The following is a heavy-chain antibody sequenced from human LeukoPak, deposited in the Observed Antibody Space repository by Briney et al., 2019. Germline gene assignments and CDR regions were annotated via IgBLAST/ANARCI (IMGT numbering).Heavy chain of an antibody. CDR1: GGSFSGYY. CDR2: IKHSGST. J-gene: IGHJ3*02. CDR3: ARGSPPGDIVVVVAATDAFDI. D-gene: IGHD2-15*01. Sequence: SETLSLTCAVYGGSFSGYYWSWIRQPPGKGLEWIGEIKHSGSTNYNPSLKSRVTISVDTSKNQFSLKLSSVTAADTAVYYCARGSPPGDIVVVVAATDAFDIWGQGTMVTVSS. V-gene: IGHV4-34*01.